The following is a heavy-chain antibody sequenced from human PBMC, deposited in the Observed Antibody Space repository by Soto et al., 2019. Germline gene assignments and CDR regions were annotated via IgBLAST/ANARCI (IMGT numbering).Heavy chain of an antibody. Sequence: EVQLLESGGGFVQPGGSLRLSCAASGFSFSSLAMSWVRHAPGKGLEWVSSISGLGVDTLYGDSVKGRFTISRDNSRNTLYRQVNRLRDENTAVYYCSTYQNDVTLFDYWGQGTLVTVSS. CDR3: STYQNDVTLFDY. CDR2: ISGLGVDT. D-gene: IGHD2-21*02. CDR1: GFSFSSLA. V-gene: IGHV3-23*01. J-gene: IGHJ4*02.